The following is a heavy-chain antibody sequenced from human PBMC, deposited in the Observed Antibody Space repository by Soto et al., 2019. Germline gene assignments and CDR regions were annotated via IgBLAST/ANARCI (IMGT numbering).Heavy chain of an antibody. V-gene: IGHV1-18*01. CDR1: GYNFTSCG. Sequence: ASLKVSCKASGYNFTSCGISWVRQAPGQGLEGMGWISPHNDKTKYARKFQDRCTMTTETPTSTAYMELGSRRSDDTAAYYCARXLYYSSGRYFDHDASDIWGQGTVVTVSS. CDR2: ISPHNDKT. J-gene: IGHJ3*02. CDR3: ARXLYYSSGRYFDHDASDI. D-gene: IGHD6-19*01.